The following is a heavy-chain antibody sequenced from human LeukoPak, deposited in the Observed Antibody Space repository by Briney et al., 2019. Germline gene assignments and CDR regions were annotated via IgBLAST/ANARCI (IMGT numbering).Heavy chain of an antibody. J-gene: IGHJ5*02. CDR2: ISAYNGNT. Sequence: ASVKVSCKASGYSFTNYGISWVRQAPGQGLEWIGWISAYNGNTNYAQKFQGRVTMTTDTSTSTAYMELRSLRSDDTAVYYCARDQQLLWFGELSQINWFDPWGQGTLVTVSS. CDR3: ARDQQLLWFGELSQINWFDP. V-gene: IGHV1-18*01. CDR1: GYSFTNYG. D-gene: IGHD3-10*01.